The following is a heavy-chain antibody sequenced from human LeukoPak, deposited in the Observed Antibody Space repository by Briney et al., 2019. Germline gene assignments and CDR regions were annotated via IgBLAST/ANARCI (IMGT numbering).Heavy chain of an antibody. D-gene: IGHD5-12*01. CDR2: MYYSGST. Sequence: SETLSLTCTVSGASINSSSYYLGWIRQPPGKGLEWIGTMYYSGSTYYNPSLKSRVAISLDTSKNQFSLKLNSVTAADTAVYYCARDRRRDRLHAFDIWGQGTMVTVSS. J-gene: IGHJ3*02. CDR1: GASINSSSYY. CDR3: ARDRRRDRLHAFDI. V-gene: IGHV4-39*02.